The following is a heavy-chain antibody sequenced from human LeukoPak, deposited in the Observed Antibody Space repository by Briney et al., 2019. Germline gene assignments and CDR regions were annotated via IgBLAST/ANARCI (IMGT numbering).Heavy chain of an antibody. CDR2: INHSGST. V-gene: IGHV4-34*01. Sequence: SETLSLTCAVYGGSFSGYYWSWIRRPPGKGLEWIGEINHSGSTNYNPSLKSRVTISVDTSKNQFSLKLSSVTAADTAVYYCARGLLFDYWGQGTLVTVSS. CDR1: GGSFSGYY. CDR3: ARGLLFDY. J-gene: IGHJ4*02. D-gene: IGHD2-21*01.